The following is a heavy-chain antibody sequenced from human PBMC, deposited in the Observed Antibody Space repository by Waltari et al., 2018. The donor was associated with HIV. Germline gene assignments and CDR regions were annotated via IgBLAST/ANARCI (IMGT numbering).Heavy chain of an antibody. CDR2: INSDGSST. Sequence: EVQLVESGGGLVQPGGSLRLSCAASGFTFSTFWMHWVRQTPGKGLVWVSGINSDGSSTTYADSVNGRFTISRDNPKNTLYLQMSSLRAEDTAVYFCARGRYYGMDVWGQGTTVTVSS. CDR1: GFTFSTFW. V-gene: IGHV3-74*01. CDR3: ARGRYYGMDV. J-gene: IGHJ6*02.